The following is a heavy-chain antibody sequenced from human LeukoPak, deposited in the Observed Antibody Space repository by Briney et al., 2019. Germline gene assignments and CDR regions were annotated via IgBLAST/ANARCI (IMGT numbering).Heavy chain of an antibody. CDR1: GGSFSGYY. CDR2: INHSGST. Sequence: SETLSLTCAVYGGSFSGYYWSWIRQPPGKGLEWIGEINHSGSTNYNPSLKSRVTISVDTSKNQFSLKLSSVTAADTAVYYCAREVYSPPYGMGVWGQGTTVTVSS. J-gene: IGHJ6*02. D-gene: IGHD4-11*01. CDR3: AREVYSPPYGMGV. V-gene: IGHV4-34*01.